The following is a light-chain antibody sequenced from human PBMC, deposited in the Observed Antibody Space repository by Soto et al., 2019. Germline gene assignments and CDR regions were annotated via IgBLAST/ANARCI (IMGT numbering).Light chain of an antibody. V-gene: IGKV1-17*01. CDR2: AAS. Sequence: DIQMTQSPSSLSASVGDRVTITCRASQDIGNDLGWSQQIPGKAPKPLIFAASILQSGVPSRFIGSGSGTEFTLTICTLQPEDFATYYSLQQNGYPPMYNFGPWTKLEIK. CDR1: QDIGND. CDR3: LQQNGYPPMYN. J-gene: IGKJ2*01.